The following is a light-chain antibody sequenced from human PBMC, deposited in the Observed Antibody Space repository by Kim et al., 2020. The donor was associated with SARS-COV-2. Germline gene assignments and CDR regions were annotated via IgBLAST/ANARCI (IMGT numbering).Light chain of an antibody. CDR3: QQYIGYPYT. CDR2: KAS. V-gene: IGKV1-5*03. J-gene: IGKJ2*01. Sequence: SASVGDRVTLTCLASQTISTWLAWYQQMPGKAPKLLIYKASDLESGVSSRFSGSGSGTEFTLTISSLQPDDIATYYCQQYIGYPYTFGQGTKLEI. CDR1: QTISTW.